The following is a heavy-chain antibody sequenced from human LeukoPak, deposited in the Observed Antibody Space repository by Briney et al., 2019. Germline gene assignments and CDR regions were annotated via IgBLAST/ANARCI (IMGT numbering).Heavy chain of an antibody. D-gene: IGHD3-10*01. CDR3: AKHSSPSIDPQWFGELLTYYFDY. CDR2: IYSGGST. J-gene: IGHJ4*02. V-gene: IGHV3-66*04. CDR1: EFSVGSNY. Sequence: GGSLRLSCAASEFSVGSNYMTWVRQAPGKGLEWVSLIYSGGSTYYADSVKGRFTISRDNSKNTLYLQMNSLRAEDTAVYYCAKHSSPSIDPQWFGELLTYYFDYWGQGTLVTVSS.